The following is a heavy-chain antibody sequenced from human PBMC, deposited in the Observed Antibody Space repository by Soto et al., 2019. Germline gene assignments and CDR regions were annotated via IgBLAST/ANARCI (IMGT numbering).Heavy chain of an antibody. CDR1: GYTFTSCY. J-gene: IGHJ6*02. V-gene: IGHV1-46*01. CDR3: ARGDXFGVVIMPSRYYYGMDV. CDR2: INPSGGST. Sequence: ASVKVSCKASGYTFTSCYMHWVRQAPGQGLEWMGIINPSGGSTSYAQKFQGRVTMTRDTSTSTVYMELSSLRSEDTAVYYCARGDXFGVVIMPSRYYYGMDVWGQGTTVTVSS. D-gene: IGHD3-3*01.